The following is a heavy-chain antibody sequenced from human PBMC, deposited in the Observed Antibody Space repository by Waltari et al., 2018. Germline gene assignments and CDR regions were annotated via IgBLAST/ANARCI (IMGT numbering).Heavy chain of an antibody. D-gene: IGHD4-17*01. V-gene: IGHV3-23*01. Sequence: EVLLLESGGGLVQPGGSLRLSCEASAFTSPSHGVSWVRQAPGKGLEWVSHISSSDDATYYADSVKGRFTISRDNSKSTLYLQMNSLRAEDTAVYYCAHRAYAVNTWFDPWGQGTLVTVSS. CDR2: ISSSDDAT. J-gene: IGHJ5*02. CDR1: AFTSPSHG. CDR3: AHRAYAVNTWFDP.